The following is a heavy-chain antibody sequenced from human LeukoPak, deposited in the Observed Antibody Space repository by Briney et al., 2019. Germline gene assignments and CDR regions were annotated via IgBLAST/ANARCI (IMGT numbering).Heavy chain of an antibody. D-gene: IGHD5-18*01. Sequence: SQTLSLTCTVSGGSIRSDSYYWSWNRQPAGQGLEWIGHIYTRATSNFTPSAKRRVTVSLETSKNQISLKLSSVTAADTAIYYCARVYTVMGATTVDHYHYYMVVWGKGATVTVSS. V-gene: IGHV4-61*09. J-gene: IGHJ6*03. CDR1: GGSIRSDSYY. CDR2: IYTRATS. CDR3: ARVYTVMGATTVDHYHYYMVV.